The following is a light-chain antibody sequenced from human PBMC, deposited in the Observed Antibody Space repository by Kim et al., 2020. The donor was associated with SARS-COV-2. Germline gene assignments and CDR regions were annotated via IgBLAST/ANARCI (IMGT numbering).Light chain of an antibody. CDR3: QSYDSSLSGVV. CDR2: DNS. CDR1: SFNIGAGYD. Sequence: QRVTISCTGSSFNIGAGYDVHWYQQLPGTAPKLLIYDNSNRPSGVPDRFSGSKSGTSASLAITGLQAEDEADYYCQSYDSSLSGVVFGGGTQLTVL. V-gene: IGLV1-40*01. J-gene: IGLJ2*01.